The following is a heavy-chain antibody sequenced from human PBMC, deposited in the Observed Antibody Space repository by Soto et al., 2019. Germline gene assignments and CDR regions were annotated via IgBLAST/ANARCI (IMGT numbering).Heavy chain of an antibody. J-gene: IGHJ2*01. D-gene: IGHD4-17*01. CDR2: ISYDGSNK. Sequence: ESVGGVVQPGRSLRLSCAASGFTFSSYAMHWVRQAPGKGLEWVAVISYDGSNKYYADSVKGRFTISRDNSKNTLYLQMNSLRAEDTAVYYCARDFGAHDYGDSFGLWGRGTLVTVSS. CDR3: ARDFGAHDYGDSFGL. CDR1: GFTFSSYA. V-gene: IGHV3-30-3*01.